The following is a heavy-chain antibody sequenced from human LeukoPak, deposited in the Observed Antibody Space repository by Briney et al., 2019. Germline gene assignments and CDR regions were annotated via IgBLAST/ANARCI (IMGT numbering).Heavy chain of an antibody. CDR3: ARSAAAGRIVATFGY. D-gene: IGHD5-12*01. CDR2: ISYDGSNK. J-gene: IGHJ4*02. CDR1: GFTFSSNA. Sequence: GGSLRLSCAASGFTFSSNAMHWVRQAPGKGLEWVAIISYDGSNKYYADSVKGRFTISRDKSKNTLYLQMNSLRGEDTAVYYCARSAAAGRIVATFGYWGQGTLVTVSS. V-gene: IGHV3-30*04.